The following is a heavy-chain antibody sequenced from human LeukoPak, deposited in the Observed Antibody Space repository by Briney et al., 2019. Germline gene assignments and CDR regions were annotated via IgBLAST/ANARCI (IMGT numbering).Heavy chain of an antibody. J-gene: IGHJ4*02. CDR3: AKAIAVAHGDY. Sequence: PGGSLRLSCAASGFTFSSYDMHWVRQAPGKGLEWVAFIRSHGSNKYYADSVKGRFTISRDNSKNTLYLQMNSLRADDTAVYYCAKAIAVAHGDYWGQGTLVPVSS. CDR1: GFTFSSYD. CDR2: IRSHGSNK. D-gene: IGHD6-19*01. V-gene: IGHV3-30*02.